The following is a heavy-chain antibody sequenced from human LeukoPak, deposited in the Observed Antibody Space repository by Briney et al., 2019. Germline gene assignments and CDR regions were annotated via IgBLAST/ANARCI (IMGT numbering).Heavy chain of an antibody. CDR1: GFTFSSSP. Sequence: GGSLRLSCSASGFTFSSSPMHWVRQAPGKGLEYVSSINPSGSFVSYADFAKGRFTISKDNWRNTLHLQMNSLTPDDTAIYYCVREMGSGTHYCLEFWGQGALVTVSA. CDR2: INPSGSFV. D-gene: IGHD3-10*01. CDR3: VREMGSGTHYCLEF. J-gene: IGHJ4*02. V-gene: IGHV3-64D*06.